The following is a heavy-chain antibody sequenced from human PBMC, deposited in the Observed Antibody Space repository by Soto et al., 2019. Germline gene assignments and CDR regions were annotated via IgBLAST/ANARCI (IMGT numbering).Heavy chain of an antibody. CDR3: ARDFIAYCGGDCSTYFDD. CDR1: GGTFSSYA. Sequence: SVKVSCKASGGTFSSYAISWVRQAPGQGLEWMGGIIPIFGTANYAQKFQGRVTITADESTSTAYMELSSLRSEDTAVYYCARDFIAYCGGDCSTYFDDWGQGTLVTVSS. V-gene: IGHV1-69*13. CDR2: IIPIFGTA. D-gene: IGHD2-21*02. J-gene: IGHJ4*02.